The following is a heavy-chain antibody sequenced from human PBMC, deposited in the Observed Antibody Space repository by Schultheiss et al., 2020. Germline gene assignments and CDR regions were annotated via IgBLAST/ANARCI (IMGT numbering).Heavy chain of an antibody. D-gene: IGHD5-24*01. CDR2: IYYSGST. J-gene: IGHJ4*02. CDR1: GGSISSGGYS. CDR3: ARGPEMATIPY. Sequence: SETLSLTCAVSGGSISSGGYSWSWIRQPPGKGLEWIGQIYYSGSTNYNPSLKSRVTISVDTSKNQFSLRLSSVTAADTAVYFCARGPEMATIPYWGQGTPVTVSS. V-gene: IGHV4-61*08.